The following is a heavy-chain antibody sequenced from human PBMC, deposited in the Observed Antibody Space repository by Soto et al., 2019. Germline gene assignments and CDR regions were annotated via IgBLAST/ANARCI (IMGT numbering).Heavy chain of an antibody. D-gene: IGHD6-19*01. Sequence: QVQLQQWGAGLLKPSETLSLTCAVYGGSFSGYYWSWIRQPPGKGLEWIGEINHSGSTNYNPSLKSRVTISVDTSKNQFSLKLSSVTAADTAVYYCARTSPPLIAVAGKSVFDYWGQGTLVTVSS. CDR2: INHSGST. CDR1: GGSFSGYY. CDR3: ARTSPPLIAVAGKSVFDY. J-gene: IGHJ4*02. V-gene: IGHV4-34*01.